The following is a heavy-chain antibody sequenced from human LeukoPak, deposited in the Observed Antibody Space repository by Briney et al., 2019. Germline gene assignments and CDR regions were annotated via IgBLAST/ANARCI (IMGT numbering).Heavy chain of an antibody. CDR2: INSDGSST. V-gene: IGHV3-74*01. D-gene: IGHD6-19*01. CDR1: GFTFSSYW. J-gene: IGHJ6*03. Sequence: PGGSLRLSCAASGFTFSSYWMHRVRQAPGKGLVWVSRINSDGSSTSYADSVKGRFTISRDNAKNTLYLQMNSLRAEDTAVYYCARKYSSGTYYYYYMDVWGKGTTVTVSS. CDR3: ARKYSSGTYYYYYMDV.